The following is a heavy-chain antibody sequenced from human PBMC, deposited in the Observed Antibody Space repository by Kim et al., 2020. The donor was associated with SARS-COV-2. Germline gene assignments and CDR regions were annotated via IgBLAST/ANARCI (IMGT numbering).Heavy chain of an antibody. D-gene: IGHD2-15*01. V-gene: IGHV3-23*01. CDR2: ISGTTGRS. CDR3: AMCETMTSSATGY. CDR1: GFSFTNYA. J-gene: IGHJ4*02. Sequence: GGSLRLSCAASGFSFTNYAMRWVRQAPGKGLEWVSTISGTTGRSYYADGVKGRFTISRDSFKNTLYLQMNSLRTEDTAIYYCAMCETMTSSATGYWGQGTLVTVS.